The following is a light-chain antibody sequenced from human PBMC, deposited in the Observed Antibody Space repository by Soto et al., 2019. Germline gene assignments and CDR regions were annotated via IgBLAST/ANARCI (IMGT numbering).Light chain of an antibody. V-gene: IGKV4-1*01. CDR1: QNVLYSSNNKNY. CDR2: WAS. J-gene: IGKJ3*01. Sequence: DIVMTQSPDSLAVSLGERATINCKSSQNVLYSSNNKNYLAWYQQKPGQPPKLLLYWASTRESGVPDRFSGSGSGTDFSRTISSLQAEDVAVYYCQQYYATPFTFGPGTKVDI. CDR3: QQYYATPFT.